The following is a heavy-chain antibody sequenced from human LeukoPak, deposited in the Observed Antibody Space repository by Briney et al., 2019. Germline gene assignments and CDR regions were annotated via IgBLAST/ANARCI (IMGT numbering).Heavy chain of an antibody. CDR2: IVPIFGTA. J-gene: IGHJ1*01. V-gene: IGHV1-69*13. CDR1: GGTFSSYA. D-gene: IGHD2-2*01. Sequence: SVKVSCKASGGTFSSYAISWVRQAPGQGLEWMGGIVPIFGTANYAQKFQGRVTITADESTSTAYMELSSLRSEDTAVYYCARDGSTSLLFQHWGQGTLVTVSS. CDR3: ARDGSTSLLFQH.